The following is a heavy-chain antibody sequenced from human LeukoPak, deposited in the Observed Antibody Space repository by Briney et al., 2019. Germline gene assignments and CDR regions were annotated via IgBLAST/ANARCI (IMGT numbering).Heavy chain of an antibody. D-gene: IGHD2-2*01. Sequence: GGSLRLSCAASGFTFSGHWMSWLRQAPGKGLECVAHISEDGSEKSYVDSLKGRFTISRDNARNLLYLDMNSLKAEDTAVYYCAKLSGPAAADHWGQGTLITVSS. V-gene: IGHV3-7*01. CDR2: ISEDGSEK. J-gene: IGHJ4*01. CDR3: AKLSGPAAADH. CDR1: GFTFSGHW.